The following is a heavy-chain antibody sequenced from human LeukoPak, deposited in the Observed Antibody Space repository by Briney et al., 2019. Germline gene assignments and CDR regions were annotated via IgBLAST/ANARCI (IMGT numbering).Heavy chain of an antibody. J-gene: IGHJ4*02. Sequence: ASVKVSCKASGYTVTSYDINWVRQATGQGLEWMGWMNPNSGNTGYAQKFQGRVTMTRDTSISTAYMELSSLRSEDTAVYYCARGLGIPGVYPDLRFWGQGTLVTVSS. CDR2: MNPNSGNT. D-gene: IGHD5/OR15-5a*01. CDR1: GYTVTSYD. V-gene: IGHV1-8*01. CDR3: ARGLGIPGVYPDLRF.